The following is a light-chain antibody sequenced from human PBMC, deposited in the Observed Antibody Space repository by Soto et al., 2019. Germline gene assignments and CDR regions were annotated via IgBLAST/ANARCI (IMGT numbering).Light chain of an antibody. CDR1: SSDVGGYNF. CDR2: EVS. V-gene: IGLV2-8*01. J-gene: IGLJ2*01. Sequence: QSALTQPASASGSPGQSVTISCTGTSSDVGGYNFVSWYQQYPDKAPKLMIYEVSKRPSGVPGRFSGSNSGNTASLTVSGFQAEDEADYYCCSYAGSNNCPVVFGGGTKVTVL. CDR3: CSYAGSNNCPVV.